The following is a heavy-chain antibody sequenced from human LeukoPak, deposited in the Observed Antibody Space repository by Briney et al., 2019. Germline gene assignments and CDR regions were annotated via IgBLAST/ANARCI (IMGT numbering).Heavy chain of an antibody. D-gene: IGHD4-17*01. CDR2: INPNSGGT. CDR1: GYTFTGYY. V-gene: IGHV1-2*06. Sequence: ASVKVSCKASGYTFTGYYMHWVRQAPGQGLEWMGRINPNSGGTNYAQKFQGRVTVTRDTSISTAYMELSRLRSDDTAVYYCARDLTVTTRYDYWGQGTLVTVSS. J-gene: IGHJ4*02. CDR3: ARDLTVTTRYDY.